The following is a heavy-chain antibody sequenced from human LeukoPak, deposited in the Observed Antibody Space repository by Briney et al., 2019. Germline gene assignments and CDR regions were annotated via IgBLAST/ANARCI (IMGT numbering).Heavy chain of an antibody. CDR2: ISGSGGST. J-gene: IGHJ6*02. D-gene: IGHD6-13*01. Sequence: GGSLRLSCAASGFTFSSYAMSWVRQAPGKGLEWVSAISGSGGSTYYADSVKGRFTISRDNSKNTLYLQMNSPRAEDTAVYYCAKESGSSSWGCYYYGMDVWGQGTTVTVSS. CDR1: GFTFSSYA. V-gene: IGHV3-23*01. CDR3: AKESGSSSWGCYYYGMDV.